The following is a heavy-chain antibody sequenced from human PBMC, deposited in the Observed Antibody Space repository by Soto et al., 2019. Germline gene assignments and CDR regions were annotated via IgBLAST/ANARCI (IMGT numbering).Heavy chain of an antibody. CDR1: GFTFSDYY. CDR3: ARAGDDYVWGSYRYTVNAFDI. J-gene: IGHJ3*02. Sequence: QVQLVESGGGLVKPRGSLRLSCAASGFTFSDYYMSWIRQAPGKGLEWVSYISSSSSYTNYADSVKGRFTISRDNAKNSLYLQMNSLRAEDTAVYYCARAGDDYVWGSYRYTVNAFDIWGQGTMVTVSS. CDR2: ISSSSSYT. V-gene: IGHV3-11*06. D-gene: IGHD3-16*02.